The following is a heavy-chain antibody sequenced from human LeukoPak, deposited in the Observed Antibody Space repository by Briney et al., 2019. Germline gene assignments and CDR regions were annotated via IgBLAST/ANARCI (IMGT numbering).Heavy chain of an antibody. CDR3: ARGERLELRGWFDY. CDR1: GGSISSYY. V-gene: IGHV4-4*07. J-gene: IGHJ4*02. CDR2: IYTSGST. Sequence: PSETLSLTCTVSGGSISSYYWSRIRQPAGKGLEWIGRIYTSGSTNYNPSLKSRVTMSVDTSKNQFSLKLSSVTAADTAVYYCARGERLELRGWFDYWGQGTLVTVSS. D-gene: IGHD1-7*01.